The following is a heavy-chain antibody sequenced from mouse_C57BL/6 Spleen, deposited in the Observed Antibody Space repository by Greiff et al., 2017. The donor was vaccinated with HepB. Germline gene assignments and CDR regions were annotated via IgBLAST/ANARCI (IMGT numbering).Heavy chain of an antibody. D-gene: IGHD1-1*01. CDR3: ARWFYGSSYDWYFDV. Sequence: QVQLQQPGTELVKPGASVKLSCKASGYTFTSYWMHWVKQRPGQGLEWIGNINPSNGGTNYNEKFKSKATLTVDKSSSTAYMQLSSLTSEDSAVYYGARWFYGSSYDWYFDVWGTGTTVTVSS. CDR2: INPSNGGT. J-gene: IGHJ1*03. V-gene: IGHV1-53*01. CDR1: GYTFTSYW.